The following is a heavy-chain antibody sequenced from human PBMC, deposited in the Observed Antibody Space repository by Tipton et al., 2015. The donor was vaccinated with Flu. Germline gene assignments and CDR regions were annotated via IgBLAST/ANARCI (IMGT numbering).Heavy chain of an antibody. Sequence: TLSLTCTVSGGSFSSGSYYWSWIRQPPGKGLEWIGYIYYSGSTNYNPSLKSRVTISVDTSKNQFSLKLSSVTAADTAVYYCARGERYYFDYWGQGTLVTVSS. J-gene: IGHJ4*02. CDR3: ARGERYYFDY. CDR1: GGSFSSGSYY. V-gene: IGHV4-61*01. CDR2: IYYSGST. D-gene: IGHD3-16*01.